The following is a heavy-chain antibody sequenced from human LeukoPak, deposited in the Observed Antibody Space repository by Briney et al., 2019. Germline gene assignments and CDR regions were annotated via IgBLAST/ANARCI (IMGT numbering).Heavy chain of an antibody. V-gene: IGHV3-7*03. CDR3: AKDMMAIVGGTTSAFDM. CDR1: GFTFSSYW. J-gene: IGHJ3*02. D-gene: IGHD1-26*01. CDR2: IKQDGSEK. Sequence: PGGSLRLSCAASGFTFSSYWMSWVRQAPGKGLEWVANIKQDGSEKYYVDSVKGRFTISRDNAKNSLYLQMNSLRAEDTALYYCAKDMMAIVGGTTSAFDMWGQGTMVTVS.